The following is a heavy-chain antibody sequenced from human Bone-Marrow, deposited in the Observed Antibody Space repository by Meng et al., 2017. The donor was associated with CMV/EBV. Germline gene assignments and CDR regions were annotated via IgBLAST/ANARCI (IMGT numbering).Heavy chain of an antibody. D-gene: IGHD3-10*01. J-gene: IGHJ6*02. V-gene: IGHV4-59*01. CDR3: ARVPGQEYYYYGMDV. Sequence: SETLSLTCTVSGGSISSYYWSWIRQPPGKGLEWIGYIYYSGSTNYNPSLKSRVTISVDTSKNQFSLKLSSVTAADTAVYYCARVPGQEYYYYGMDVWGQGTTVTVSS. CDR1: GGSISSYY. CDR2: IYYSGST.